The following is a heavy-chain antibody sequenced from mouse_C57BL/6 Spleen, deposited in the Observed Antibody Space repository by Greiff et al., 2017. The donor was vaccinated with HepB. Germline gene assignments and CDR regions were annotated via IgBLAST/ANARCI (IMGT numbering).Heavy chain of an antibody. CDR3: TTSYGSSLGWFAY. V-gene: IGHV14-4*01. D-gene: IGHD1-1*01. CDR1: GFNIKDDY. J-gene: IGHJ3*01. Sequence: EVQLQQSGAELVRPGASVKLSCTASGFNIKDDYMHWVKQRPEQGLEWIGWIDPENGDTEYASKFQGKATITADTSSNTAYLQLSSLTSEDTAVYYGTTSYGSSLGWFAYGGQGTLVTVSA. CDR2: IDPENGDT.